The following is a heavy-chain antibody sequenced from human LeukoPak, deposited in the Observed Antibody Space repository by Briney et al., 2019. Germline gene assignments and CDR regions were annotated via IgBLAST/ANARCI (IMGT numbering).Heavy chain of an antibody. Sequence: PSETLSLTCTVSGGSISSHYWSWIRQPPGKGLEWIGYIYYSGSTNYNPSLKSRVTISVDTSKNQFSPKLSSVTAADTAVYYCASTGPVAVAFQHWGQGTLVTVSS. J-gene: IGHJ1*01. CDR1: GGSISSHY. CDR3: ASTGPVAVAFQH. CDR2: IYYSGST. V-gene: IGHV4-59*11. D-gene: IGHD6-19*01.